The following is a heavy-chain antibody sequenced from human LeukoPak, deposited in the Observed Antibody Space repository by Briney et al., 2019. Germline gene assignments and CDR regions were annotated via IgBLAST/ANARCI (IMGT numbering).Heavy chain of an antibody. D-gene: IGHD2-2*01. J-gene: IGHJ5*02. CDR3: ARDLTYCSSTSCYGWFDP. V-gene: IGHV1-18*01. CDR1: GYTFMIYG. Sequence: ASVTVSCTASGYTFMIYGISWVRQAPGQGLEWMGWIYTYNGNTNYAQKLQGRITMTTDTSTSTAYIELRSLRSDDTAVYYCARDLTYCSSTSCYGWFDPWGQGTLVTVSS. CDR2: IYTYNGNT.